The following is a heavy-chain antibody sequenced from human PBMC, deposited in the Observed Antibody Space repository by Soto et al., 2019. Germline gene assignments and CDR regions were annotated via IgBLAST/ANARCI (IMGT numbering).Heavy chain of an antibody. Sequence: GESLKISCKGSGYSFTSYWISWVRQMPGKGLEWMGRIDPSDSYTNYSPSFQGHVTISADKSISTAYLQWSSLKASDTAMYYCARHLIYYGSGSYSNYYYGMDVWGRGTTVTVSS. V-gene: IGHV5-10-1*01. J-gene: IGHJ6*02. CDR2: IDPSDSYT. CDR1: GYSFTSYW. D-gene: IGHD3-10*01. CDR3: ARHLIYYGSGSYSNYYYGMDV.